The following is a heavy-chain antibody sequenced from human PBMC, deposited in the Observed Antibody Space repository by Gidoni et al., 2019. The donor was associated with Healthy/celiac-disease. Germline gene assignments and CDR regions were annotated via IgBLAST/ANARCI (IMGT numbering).Heavy chain of an antibody. V-gene: IGHV1-2*02. D-gene: IGHD6-19*01. CDR2: INPNSGGT. Sequence: QVQLVQSGAEVKKPGASVQVSCKASGYSFPGYYMHWVRQAPGQGLEWMGWINPNSGGTNYAQKFQGRVTMTRDTSISTAYMELSRLRSDDTAVYYCARGQRGTSSGWYGIDYWGQGTLVTVSS. CDR1: GYSFPGYY. CDR3: ARGQRGTSSGWYGIDY. J-gene: IGHJ4*02.